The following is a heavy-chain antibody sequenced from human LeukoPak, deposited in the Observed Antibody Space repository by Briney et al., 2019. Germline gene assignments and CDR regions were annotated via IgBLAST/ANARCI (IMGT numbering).Heavy chain of an antibody. CDR3: AKGAAAMVTFLVT. CDR1: GFPFSTYA. Sequence: PGGSLRLSCAASGFPFSTYAMSWVRQAPGKGLEWVSAISGSGGSTYYADSVKGRFTISRDNSKNTLYLQMNSLRAEDTAVYYCAKGAAAMVTFLVTWGQGTLVTVSS. J-gene: IGHJ5*02. D-gene: IGHD5-18*01. V-gene: IGHV3-23*01. CDR2: ISGSGGST.